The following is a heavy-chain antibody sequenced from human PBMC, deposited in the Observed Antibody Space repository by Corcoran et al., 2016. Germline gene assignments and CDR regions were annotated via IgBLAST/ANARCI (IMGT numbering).Heavy chain of an antibody. CDR3: ARVFWDEYSSAETVY. D-gene: IGHD6-25*01. CDR2: ISYDGSKK. V-gene: IGHV3-30*03. Sequence: HVQLVESGGGVVQPGRSLRLSCVASGFTFSSRGMHWVRQAPGKGLEWVALISYDGSKKYYVDSVKGRFTISRDDSKNTLYLQMNNLRAEGTAVYYCARVFWDEYSSAETVYWCQGTLFTVSS. J-gene: IGHJ4*02. CDR1: GFTFSSRG.